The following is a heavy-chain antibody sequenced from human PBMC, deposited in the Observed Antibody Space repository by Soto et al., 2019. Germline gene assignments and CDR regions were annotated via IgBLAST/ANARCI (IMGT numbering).Heavy chain of an antibody. CDR3: ARAAGGNSGWGHWSDP. D-gene: IGHD2-21*02. CDR1: GYSISSGYY. CDR2: ISHSGTT. V-gene: IGHV4-38-2*01. J-gene: IGHJ5*02. Sequence: PSETLSLTCAVSGYSISSGYYCGWIRQPPGRGLEWIGSISHSGTTYYNPSLRSRVTISIDTSNNQFSLKLSSVTAADTTVYYCARAAGGNSGWGHWSDPWGQGTLVTVSS.